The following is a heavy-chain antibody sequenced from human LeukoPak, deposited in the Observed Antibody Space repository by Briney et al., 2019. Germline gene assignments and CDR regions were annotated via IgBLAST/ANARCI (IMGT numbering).Heavy chain of an antibody. V-gene: IGHV1-2*02. CDR2: INPTSGGT. CDR3: ARDWPAYRNGFDS. CDR1: GYSFTGNY. D-gene: IGHD2-8*01. Sequence: ASVKVSCKASGYSFTGNYIHWVRQAPGQGLEWMGWINPTSGGTNYAQKFQGRVTMTRDTSISTVYMELNRLTSDDTAVYYCARDWPAYRNGFDSWGQGTLVTVPS. J-gene: IGHJ4*02.